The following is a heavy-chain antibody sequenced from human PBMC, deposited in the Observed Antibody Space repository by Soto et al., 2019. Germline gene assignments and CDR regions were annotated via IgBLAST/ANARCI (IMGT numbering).Heavy chain of an antibody. Sequence: VQLVESGGGVVQPGRSLRLSCAASGFTFSSYGMHWVRQAPGKGLEWVAVIWYDGSNKYYADSVKGRFTISRDNSKNTLYLQMNSLRAEDTAVYYCARDGLHYYGSGSYYKVGAFDIWGQGTMVTVSS. CDR3: ARDGLHYYGSGSYYKVGAFDI. CDR2: IWYDGSNK. J-gene: IGHJ3*02. D-gene: IGHD3-10*01. V-gene: IGHV3-33*01. CDR1: GFTFSSYG.